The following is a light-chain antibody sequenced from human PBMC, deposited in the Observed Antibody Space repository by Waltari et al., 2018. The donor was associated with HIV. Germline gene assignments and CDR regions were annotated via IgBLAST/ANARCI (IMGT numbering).Light chain of an antibody. CDR2: QAS. CDR3: HQYASFSGT. V-gene: IGKV1-5*03. CDR1: QNVGAF. J-gene: IGKJ1*01. Sequence: DIRLTQSPSTLSASAGDRVAITCRAGQNVGAFLAWYQQKPGKPHKLLIFQASILEGGVPSRFSGSVSGSYFTLTINGLQSEDFATYYCHQYASFSGTFGQGTKVEL.